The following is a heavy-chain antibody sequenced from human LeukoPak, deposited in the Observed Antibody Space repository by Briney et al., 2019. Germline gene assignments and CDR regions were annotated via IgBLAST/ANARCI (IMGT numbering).Heavy chain of an antibody. CDR2: IYHSGTT. Sequence: PSETLSLTCTVSGDSISSGGYSWSWIRQPPGKGLEWMVFIYHSGTTYYNSSLRSRVTMSVDRSKNQFSLNLTSVTAAATAVYYVARGTLTPATHFDYWGQGTLITVSS. J-gene: IGHJ4*02. CDR1: GDSISSGGYS. V-gene: IGHV4-30-2*01. D-gene: IGHD5-12*01. CDR3: ARGTLTPATHFDY.